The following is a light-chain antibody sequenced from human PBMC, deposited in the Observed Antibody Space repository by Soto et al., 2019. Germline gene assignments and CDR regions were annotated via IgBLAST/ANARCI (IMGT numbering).Light chain of an antibody. CDR3: QHYGSSTLT. Sequence: VVLTQSPGTLSLSPGERATLSCRASQIVSASHLAWYQQKAGQAPRLLLYGASTRATDIPDRFSGSGSGTDFTLTISRVEPEDFAVFYCQHYGSSTLTFGGGTKVDIK. CDR2: GAS. J-gene: IGKJ4*01. V-gene: IGKV3-20*01. CDR1: QIVSASH.